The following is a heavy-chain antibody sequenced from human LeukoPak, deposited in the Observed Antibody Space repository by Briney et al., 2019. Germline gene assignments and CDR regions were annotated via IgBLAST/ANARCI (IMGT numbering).Heavy chain of an antibody. CDR3: ARGGEPFFDY. D-gene: IGHD1-14*01. J-gene: IGHJ4*02. V-gene: IGHV4-39*07. CDR2: IYYSGRI. CDR1: GDSISGGNYY. Sequence: SETLSLTCTVSGDSISGGNYYWGWIRQSPGKGLEWIGSIYYSGRIYYNPSLQSRVTILRDTSKNQFSLKLSSVTAADTAVYYCARGGEPFFDYWGQGTLVTVSS.